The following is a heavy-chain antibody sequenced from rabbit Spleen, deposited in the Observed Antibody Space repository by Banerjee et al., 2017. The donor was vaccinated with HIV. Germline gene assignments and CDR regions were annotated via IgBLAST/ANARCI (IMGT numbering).Heavy chain of an antibody. J-gene: IGHJ4*01. CDR1: GFSLSNNYV. D-gene: IGHD1-1*01. CDR3: ARPSTSGYYSAYDFKL. CDR2: INTSSGNI. V-gene: IGHV1S45*01. Sequence: QEQLEESGGDLVKPEGSLALTCKASGFSLSNNYVMCWVRQAPGKGLEWSGCINTSSGNIVFASWAKGLFTISKTSSTTGTLQMSSLTAADTATYFCARPSTSGYYSAYDFKLWGQGTLVTVS.